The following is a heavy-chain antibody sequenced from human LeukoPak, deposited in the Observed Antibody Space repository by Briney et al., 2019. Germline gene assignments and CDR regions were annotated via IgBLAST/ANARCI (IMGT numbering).Heavy chain of an antibody. CDR2: ISWDSDSI. V-gene: IGHV3-9*03. D-gene: IGHD3-16*01. CDR1: GFIFDDYA. Sequence: GGSLRLSCAASGFIFDDYAMHWVRQAPGKCLEWVSGISWDSDSIDYADSVKGRFTISRDNAKNSLYLQMNSLRAEDMALYYCAKGGGGRLIYYYYMDVWGKGTTVTVSS. CDR3: AKGGGGRLIYYYYMDV. J-gene: IGHJ6*03.